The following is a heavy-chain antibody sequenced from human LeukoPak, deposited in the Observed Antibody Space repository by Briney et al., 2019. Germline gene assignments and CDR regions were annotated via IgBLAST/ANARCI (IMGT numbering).Heavy chain of an antibody. D-gene: IGHD3-3*01. CDR2: ISGSGGST. CDR1: GFTFSSYA. J-gene: IGHJ4*02. Sequence: GGSLRLSCAASGFTFSSYAMIWVPQAPGKGLEWVSAISGSGGSTYYADSVKGRFTISRDNSKNTLYLQMNSLRAEDTAVYYCAPSPLTIFGGLPGHFDYWGQGTLVTVSS. V-gene: IGHV3-23*01. CDR3: APSPLTIFGGLPGHFDY.